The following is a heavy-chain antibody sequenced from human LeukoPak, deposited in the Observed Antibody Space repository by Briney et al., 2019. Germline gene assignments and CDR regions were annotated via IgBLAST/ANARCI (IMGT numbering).Heavy chain of an antibody. Sequence: PGGSLDPSCEAPGSTYRRYGRNWFRQPPGRGLDWFATISSGSDYIYHADSVRGRFTISRDNVRNSLYLQMDSLRPEDTSVYYCTRDLSSGMPGGFDYRGQGILVTVSS. V-gene: IGHV3-21*01. CDR1: GSTYRRYG. CDR2: ISSGSDYI. CDR3: TRDLSSGMPGGFDY. J-gene: IGHJ4*02. D-gene: IGHD2-2*01.